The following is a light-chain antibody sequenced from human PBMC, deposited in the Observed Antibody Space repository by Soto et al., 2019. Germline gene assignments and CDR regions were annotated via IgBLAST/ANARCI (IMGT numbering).Light chain of an antibody. J-gene: IGLJ1*01. CDR1: SNY. V-gene: IGLV2-11*01. CDR2: DVN. CDR3: CSFAGSYTSYV. Sequence: QSALTQPRSVSGSPGQSVTISCTGTSNYVSWYQQHPGKAPKLMIYDVNKRPSGVPDRFSGSKSGNTASLTISGLQADDEADYFCCSFAGSYTSYVFGTGTKVTVL.